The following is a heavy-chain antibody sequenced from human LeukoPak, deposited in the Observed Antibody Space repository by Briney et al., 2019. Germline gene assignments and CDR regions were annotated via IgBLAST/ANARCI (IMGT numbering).Heavy chain of an antibody. CDR1: VGSINNPNYY. CDR2: IHSSGST. Sequence: SQTLSLTCTVSVGSINNPNYYLTWIRQHPGKGLEWIGYIHSSGSTFYSPSLKSRLTISLDTSKNQFSLKLSSVTAADTAVYYCARDSAYCSGGSCPKWFDRWGQGALVTVSS. CDR3: ARDSAYCSGGSCPKWFDR. V-gene: IGHV4-31*03. J-gene: IGHJ5*02. D-gene: IGHD2-15*01.